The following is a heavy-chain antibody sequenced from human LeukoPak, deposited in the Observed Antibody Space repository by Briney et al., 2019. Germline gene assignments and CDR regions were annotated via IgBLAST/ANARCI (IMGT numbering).Heavy chain of an antibody. CDR2: INPNSGGT. Sequence: ASVKVSCKASGYTFTGYYMHWVRQAPGQGLEWMGWINPNSGGTNYAQKFQGRVTMTRDTSISTAYMELSRLRSDDTAVYYCAKDGTGCGGDCYSDYWGQGTLVTVSS. CDR3: AKDGTGCGGDCYSDY. D-gene: IGHD2-21*02. J-gene: IGHJ4*02. V-gene: IGHV1-2*02. CDR1: GYTFTGYY.